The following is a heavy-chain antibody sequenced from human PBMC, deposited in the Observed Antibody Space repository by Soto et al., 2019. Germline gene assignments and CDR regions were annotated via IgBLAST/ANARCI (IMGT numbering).Heavy chain of an antibody. CDR1: GYTFTSYY. J-gene: IGHJ4*02. V-gene: IGHV1-3*01. Sequence: ASVKVSCKASGYTFTSYYMHWVRQAPGQGLEWMGWINAGNGNTKYSQKFQGRVTITRDTSASTAYMELSSLRSEDTAVYYCARGITMVRGVTPDFDYWGQGTLVTVSS. D-gene: IGHD3-10*01. CDR3: ARGITMVRGVTPDFDY. CDR2: INAGNGNT.